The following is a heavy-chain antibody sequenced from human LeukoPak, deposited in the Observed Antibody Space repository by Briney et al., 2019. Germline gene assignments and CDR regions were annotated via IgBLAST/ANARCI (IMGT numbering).Heavy chain of an antibody. D-gene: IGHD5/OR15-5a*01. CDR3: ASVWRY. CDR2: INHSGST. V-gene: IGHV4-34*01. CDR1: GGSFSGYY. Sequence: SETLSLTCAVYGGSFSGYYWSWIRQPPGKGLEWIGEINHSGSTNYNPSLKSRVTISVDTSKNQFSLKLSSVTAADTAVYYCASVWRYWGQGTLVTVSS. J-gene: IGHJ4*02.